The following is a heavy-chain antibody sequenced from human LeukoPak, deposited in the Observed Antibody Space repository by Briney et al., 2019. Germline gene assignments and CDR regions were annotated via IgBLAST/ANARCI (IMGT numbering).Heavy chain of an antibody. CDR3: AKEGYRYYFNN. V-gene: IGHV3-23*01. J-gene: IGHJ4*02. D-gene: IGHD5-12*01. Sequence: GGSLRLSCAASGFTFSSSSMSWVRQAPGKGLEWVSALTGSGGSTYYADSVKGRFTISRDNSKNTLYLEMNSLRAEDTAVYYCAKEGYRYYFNNWGQGTLVTVSS. CDR2: LTGSGGST. CDR1: GFTFSSSS.